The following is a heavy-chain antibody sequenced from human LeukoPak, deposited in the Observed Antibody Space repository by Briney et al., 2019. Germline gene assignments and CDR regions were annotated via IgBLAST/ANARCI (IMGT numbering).Heavy chain of an antibody. V-gene: IGHV4-34*01. D-gene: IGHD6-19*01. CDR1: GGSLSGNY. Sequence: SETLSLTCAVSGGSLSGNYWSWIRQPPGKGLEWIGEINHSGSTNYNPSLKSRVTISVDTSKNQFSLKLSSVTAADTAVYYCARSGIAVAGLDYWGQGTLVTVSS. CDR2: INHSGST. J-gene: IGHJ4*02. CDR3: ARSGIAVAGLDY.